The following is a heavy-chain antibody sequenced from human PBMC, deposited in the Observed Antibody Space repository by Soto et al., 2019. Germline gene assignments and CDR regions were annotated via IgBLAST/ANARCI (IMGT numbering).Heavy chain of an antibody. J-gene: IGHJ2*01. CDR1: GFTFSNYA. Sequence: GGSLRLSCAASGFTFSNYAMSWVRQAPGKGLEWVSATSGSGDSTYYADSVKGRFTISRDNSRNTLSLLMNSLKADDTAVYYCARGGYDDYVNWYFALWGRGTLVTVSS. CDR3: ARGGYDDYVNWYFAL. CDR2: TSGSGDST. V-gene: IGHV3-23*01. D-gene: IGHD4-17*01.